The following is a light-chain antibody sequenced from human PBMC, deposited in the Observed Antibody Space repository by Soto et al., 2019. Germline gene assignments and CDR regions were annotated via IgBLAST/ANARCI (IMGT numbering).Light chain of an antibody. J-gene: IGKJ2*01. CDR2: GAS. Sequence: EIVMTQSPATLSVSPGEGATLSCRASQSVSSNLAWYQQQPGQAPRLLIYGASTRAAGIPARFSGSGSGTEFTLTISGLQSEDFAVYYCQQYNDWPRAFGQGTKLEIK. CDR3: QQYNDWPRA. CDR1: QSVSSN. V-gene: IGKV3-15*01.